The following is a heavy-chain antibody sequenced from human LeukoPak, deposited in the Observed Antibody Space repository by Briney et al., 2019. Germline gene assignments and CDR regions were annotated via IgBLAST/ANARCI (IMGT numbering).Heavy chain of an antibody. D-gene: IGHD6-13*01. Sequence: ASVKVTFKSSVYTFTGYYLHWVRQAPGQGLEWMGWINPYSGGTNYAQKFQGRVSMSSDTSISKAYMELSRLRADDTAVYYCARPPGGSSWYWGWRLWFAPWCQGTLVTVSS. CDR3: ARPPGGSSWYWGWRLWFAP. J-gene: IGHJ5*02. CDR1: VYTFTGYY. CDR2: INPYSGGT. V-gene: IGHV1-2*02.